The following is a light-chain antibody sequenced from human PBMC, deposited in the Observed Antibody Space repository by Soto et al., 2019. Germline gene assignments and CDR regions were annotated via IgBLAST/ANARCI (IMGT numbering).Light chain of an antibody. CDR1: QSVSSY. CDR3: QQRRDWPIT. V-gene: IGKV3-11*01. CDR2: DAS. Sequence: EIVLTQSPATLSLSPGERATLSCRASQSVSSYLAWYQQKTGQAPRLLLSDASNRATGIPARFSGSGAGTDFTLTVSSLEPEDFAVYYCQQRRDWPITFGGGTKVEI. J-gene: IGKJ4*01.